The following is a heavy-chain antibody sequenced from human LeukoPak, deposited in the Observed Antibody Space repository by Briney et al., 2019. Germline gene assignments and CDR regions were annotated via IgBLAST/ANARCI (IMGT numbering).Heavy chain of an antibody. D-gene: IGHD6-13*01. CDR1: GFTFDDYA. CDR3: AKEVPWAGIAAAGTYYFDY. Sequence: GGSLRLSCAASGFTFDDYAMHWVRQAPGKGLEWVAFIRYDESNKYYADSVKGRFTISRDNSKNTLYLQMNSLRAEDTAVYYCAKEVPWAGIAAAGTYYFDYWGQGTLVTVSS. CDR2: IRYDESNK. V-gene: IGHV3-30*02. J-gene: IGHJ4*02.